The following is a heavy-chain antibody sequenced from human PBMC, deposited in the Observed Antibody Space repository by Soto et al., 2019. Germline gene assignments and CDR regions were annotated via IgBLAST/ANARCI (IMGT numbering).Heavy chain of an antibody. Sequence: QVQLVQSGAEVKQPGSSVKVSCKTSGGTFSTYAIYWVRQGPGQGLEWMGAIIPLFGTADYAQKFQGRVTITADESTSTAYMELSSLRSEDTAVYYCARPKGSYSSGYYYFDYWGQGTLVTVSS. V-gene: IGHV1-69*01. CDR3: ARPKGSYSSGYYYFDY. CDR2: IIPLFGTA. CDR1: GGTFSTYA. J-gene: IGHJ4*02. D-gene: IGHD6-19*01.